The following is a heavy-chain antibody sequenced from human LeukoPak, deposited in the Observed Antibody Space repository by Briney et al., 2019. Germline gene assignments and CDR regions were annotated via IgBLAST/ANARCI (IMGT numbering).Heavy chain of an antibody. J-gene: IGHJ4*02. CDR1: GFTFSSYG. CDR3: ARDRRFGELSLDF. Sequence: GGSLRLSCPASGFTFSSYGMHWVRQAPGKGLEWVAVIWYDGSNKYYADSVKGRFTISRDNSKNTLYLQMNSLRAEDTAVYYCARDRRFGELSLDFWGQGTLVTVSS. CDR2: IWYDGSNK. V-gene: IGHV3-33*01. D-gene: IGHD3-10*01.